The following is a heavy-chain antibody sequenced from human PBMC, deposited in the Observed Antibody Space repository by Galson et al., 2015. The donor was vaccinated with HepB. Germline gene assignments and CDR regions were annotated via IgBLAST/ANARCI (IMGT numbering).Heavy chain of an antibody. J-gene: IGHJ6*02. Sequence: SVKVSCKASGGTFSSYTISWVRQAPGQGLEWMGRIIPILGIANYAQKFQGRVTITADKSTSTAYMELSSLRSEDTAVYYCARGAYSSSANWVYYCYGMDVWGQGTTVTVSS. D-gene: IGHD6-13*01. CDR1: GGTFSSYT. CDR3: ARGAYSSSANWVYYCYGMDV. CDR2: IIPILGIA. V-gene: IGHV1-69*02.